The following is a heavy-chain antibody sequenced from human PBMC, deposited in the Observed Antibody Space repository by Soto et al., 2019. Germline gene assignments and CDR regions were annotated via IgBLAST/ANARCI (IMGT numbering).Heavy chain of an antibody. V-gene: IGHV1-18*01. Sequence: ASVKVSCKASGYTFTSYGISWVRQAPGQGLEWMGWISAYNGNTNYAQKLQGRVTMTTDTSTSTAYMELRSLRSDDTAVYYCARVVVVAADANYYYYYGMDVWGQGTTVTVSS. CDR1: GYTFTSYG. D-gene: IGHD2-15*01. J-gene: IGHJ6*02. CDR2: ISAYNGNT. CDR3: ARVVVVAADANYYYYYGMDV.